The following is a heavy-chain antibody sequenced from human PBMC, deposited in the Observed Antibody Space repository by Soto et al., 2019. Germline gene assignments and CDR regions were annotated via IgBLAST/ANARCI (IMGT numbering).Heavy chain of an antibody. CDR3: ARDEKTEGGGYYYYYGMDV. CDR2: ISAYNGNT. Sequence: QVQLVQSGAEVKKPGASVKVSCKASGYTFTSYGISWVRQAPGQGLEWMGWISAYNGNTNYAQKLQGRVTMTTDTSTRTAYMELRSLRSDDTAVYYCARDEKTEGGGYYYYYGMDVWGQGTTVTVSS. D-gene: IGHD2-15*01. J-gene: IGHJ6*02. V-gene: IGHV1-18*01. CDR1: GYTFTSYG.